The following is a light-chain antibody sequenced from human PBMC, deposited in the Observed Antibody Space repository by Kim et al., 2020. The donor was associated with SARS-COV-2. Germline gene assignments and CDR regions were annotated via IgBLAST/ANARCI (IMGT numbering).Light chain of an antibody. J-gene: IGKJ1*01. Sequence: ASVGEGVTITCRASQSISIWLAWYQQKPGKAPKLLIYDASSLESGVPSRFSGSGSGTEFTLTISSLQPDDFATYYCQQYKSLPWTFGQGTKVDIK. CDR2: DAS. V-gene: IGKV1-5*01. CDR1: QSISIW. CDR3: QQYKSLPWT.